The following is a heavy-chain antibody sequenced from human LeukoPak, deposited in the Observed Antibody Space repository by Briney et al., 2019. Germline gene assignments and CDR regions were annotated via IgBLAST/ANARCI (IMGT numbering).Heavy chain of an antibody. CDR2: IHHSGRA. D-gene: IGHD3-3*01. Sequence: SETLSLTCTVSGYSISSDYYWGWIRQPPGKGLEWIGSIHHSGRAYYNPSLKSRVTISVDTSKNQFSLKLSSVTAADTAVYYCARDHLANLASRLFDPWGQGTLVTVSS. V-gene: IGHV4-38-2*02. CDR1: GYSISSDYY. J-gene: IGHJ5*02. CDR3: ARDHLANLASRLFDP.